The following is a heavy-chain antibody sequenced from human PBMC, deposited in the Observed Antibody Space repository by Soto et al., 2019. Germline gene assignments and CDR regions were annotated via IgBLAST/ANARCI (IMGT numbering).Heavy chain of an antibody. D-gene: IGHD5-12*01. CDR1: GGSISSSSYY. V-gene: IGHV4-39*01. Sequence: PSETLSLTCTVSGGSISSSSYYWGWIRQPPGKGLEWIGSIYSGGSTFYNPSLKSRATISVDTSKNQFSLKLSSVTAADTAVYYCARHIVATHDYWGQGTLVTVSS. CDR2: IYSGGST. J-gene: IGHJ4*02. CDR3: ARHIVATHDY.